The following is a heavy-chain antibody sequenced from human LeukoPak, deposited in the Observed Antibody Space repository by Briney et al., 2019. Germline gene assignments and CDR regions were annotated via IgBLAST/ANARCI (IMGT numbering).Heavy chain of an antibody. V-gene: IGHV1-3*01. Sequence: ASVKVSCKASGYTFTSYAMHWVRQAPGQRLEWMGWINAGNGNTKYSQKFQGRVTITRDTSTSTVHMELSGLRSEDTAVYYCARDQEAFDYWGQGTLVTVSS. CDR1: GYTFTSYA. CDR3: ARDQEAFDY. CDR2: INAGNGNT. J-gene: IGHJ4*02.